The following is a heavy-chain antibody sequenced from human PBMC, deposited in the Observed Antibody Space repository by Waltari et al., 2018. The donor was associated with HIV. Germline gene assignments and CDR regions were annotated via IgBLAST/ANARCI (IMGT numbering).Heavy chain of an antibody. CDR2: IKSDGSTT. CDR3: ARGFRVACSGGTCYSHY. V-gene: IGHV3-74*01. J-gene: IGHJ4*02. D-gene: IGHD2-15*01. Sequence: EVQLVESGGGLVQPGGSLSLSCAASGFTFSSYWMHWFRQAPGKGLVWVSHIKSDGSTTNYADSVKGRFTISRDNAKNTLYLQMNSLRAEDTATYYCARGFRVACSGGTCYSHYWGQGTLVTVSS. CDR1: GFTFSSYW.